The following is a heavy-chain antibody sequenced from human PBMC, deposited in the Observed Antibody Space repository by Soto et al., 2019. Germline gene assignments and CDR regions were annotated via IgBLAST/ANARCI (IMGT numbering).Heavy chain of an antibody. CDR3: AKHDFWTLYNTGLDS. CDR2: ISGSGGDT. J-gene: IGHJ4*02. CDR1: GFTFTSYA. Sequence: EVQLLESGGGLVQPGGSLRLSCSASGFTFTSYAMSWVRQAPGKGLQWVSGISGSGGDTKSADSVKGRFTISRDNFKNSLYLQMNSLRAEETAVYYCAKHDFWTLYNTGLDSWGQGTLVTVSS. D-gene: IGHD3-3*01. V-gene: IGHV3-23*01.